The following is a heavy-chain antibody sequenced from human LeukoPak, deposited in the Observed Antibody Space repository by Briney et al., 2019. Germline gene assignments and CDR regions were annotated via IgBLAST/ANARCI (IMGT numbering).Heavy chain of an antibody. CDR1: GGCLSAYN. Sequence: PGGSLRLSCEGSGGCLSAYNMNWVRQAPGKGLESVSYISSSSATIFYADSLKGRFTISRDNAKNSLYLQMNILTPEDTAVYFCARDRHVPGLYYYYMDVWGKGTTVTVSS. D-gene: IGHD6-6*01. CDR3: ARDRHVPGLYYYYMDV. J-gene: IGHJ6*03. V-gene: IGHV3-48*01. CDR2: ISSSSATI.